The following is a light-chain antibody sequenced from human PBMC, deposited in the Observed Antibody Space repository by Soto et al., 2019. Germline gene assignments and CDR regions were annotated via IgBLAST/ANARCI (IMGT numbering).Light chain of an antibody. J-gene: IGKJ5*01. CDR2: GAS. CDR3: QQYDSSPT. CDR1: HSVSSSY. V-gene: IGKV3-20*01. Sequence: EIVLTQSPGTLSLSPGERATLSCRASHSVSSSYLAWYQQKPGQAPRLLIYGASSRATGIPDRFSGSGSGTDFTLTVSRLEPEDFAVYYCQQYDSSPTFGQGTRLEIK.